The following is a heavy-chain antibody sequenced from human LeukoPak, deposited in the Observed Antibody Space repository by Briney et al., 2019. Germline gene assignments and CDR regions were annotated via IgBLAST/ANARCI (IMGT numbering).Heavy chain of an antibody. CDR2: INHSGST. Sequence: SETLSLTCAVYGGSFSGYYWSWIRQPSGKGLEWIGEINHSGSTNYNPSLESRVAISVDTSKNQFSLKLSSVTAADTAVYYCARGLGSSSPLDYWGQGTLVTVSS. CDR3: ARGLGSSSPLDY. V-gene: IGHV4-34*01. CDR1: GGSFSGYY. J-gene: IGHJ4*02. D-gene: IGHD6-6*01.